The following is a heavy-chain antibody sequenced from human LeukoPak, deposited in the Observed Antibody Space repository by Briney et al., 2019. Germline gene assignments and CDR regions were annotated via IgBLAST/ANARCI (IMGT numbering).Heavy chain of an antibody. D-gene: IGHD6-6*01. CDR3: ARDGQSSSLSWGY. Sequence: WASVKVSCKASGYTFTNYGISWLRQAPGQGHEWMGWISAYKGNTNYAQKLQGRVTMTTDTSTSTAYMELRGLRSDDTAVYYCARDGQSSSLSWGYWGQGTLVTVSS. J-gene: IGHJ4*02. CDR1: GYTFTNYG. CDR2: ISAYKGNT. V-gene: IGHV1-18*01.